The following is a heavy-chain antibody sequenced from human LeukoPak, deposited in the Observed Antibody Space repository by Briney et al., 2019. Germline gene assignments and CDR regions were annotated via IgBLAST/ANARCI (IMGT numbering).Heavy chain of an antibody. CDR1: GFTFSSYG. J-gene: IGHJ6*02. Sequence: GGSLRLSCAASGFTFSSYGMHWVRQAPGKGLEWVAVISYDGSNKYYADSVKGRFTISRDNSKNTLYLQMNSLITADTAVDYYAKNVPRYYDYVGGGISCYYYGMDVWGQGTTVTVSS. D-gene: IGHD3-16*01. CDR3: AKNVPRYYDYVGGGISCYYYGMDV. CDR2: ISYDGSNK. V-gene: IGHV3-30*18.